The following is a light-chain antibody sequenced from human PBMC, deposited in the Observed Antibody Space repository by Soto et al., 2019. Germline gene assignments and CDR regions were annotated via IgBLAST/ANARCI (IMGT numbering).Light chain of an antibody. CDR2: GNS. Sequence: QSVLTQPPSVSGAPWQRVTISCTGSSSNIGAGYDVHWYQQLPGTAPKLLIYGNSNRPSGVPDRFSGSKSGTSASLAITGLQAEDEADYYCQSYDSSIYVFGTGTKVTVL. V-gene: IGLV1-40*01. J-gene: IGLJ1*01. CDR3: QSYDSSIYV. CDR1: SSNIGAGYD.